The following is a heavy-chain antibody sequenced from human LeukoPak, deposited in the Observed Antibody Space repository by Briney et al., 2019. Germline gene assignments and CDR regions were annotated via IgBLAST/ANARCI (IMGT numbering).Heavy chain of an antibody. CDR2: INPNIGGT. J-gene: IGHJ4*02. V-gene: IGHV1-2*02. Sequence: ASVKLSCKASVYTFTGYYMRYVRQAPRQRPEWRVWINPNIGGTNYAQKYQARVTMTRDTSISTAYMELIRLRSEDTAVDYCARRYDILTGCYYSDCWGQGRMVTVSS. CDR3: ARRYDILTGCYYSDC. CDR1: VYTFTGYY. D-gene: IGHD3-9*01.